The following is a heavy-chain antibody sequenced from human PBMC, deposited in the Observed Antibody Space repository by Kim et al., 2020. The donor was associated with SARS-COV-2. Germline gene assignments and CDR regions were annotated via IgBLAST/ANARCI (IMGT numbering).Heavy chain of an antibody. CDR2: GRNKVNDYTA. D-gene: IGHD3-10*01. J-gene: IGHJ6*02. CDR3: VRGGSAILGYYYPMDV. CDR1: GFTFSDHY. V-gene: IGHV3-72*01. Sequence: GGSLRLSCRGSGFTFSDHYMDWVRQAPGKGLEWIGRGRNKVNDYTAEYAASVKGRFSISRDDSGNSLYLQMNSLKTEDTAVYYCVRGGSAILGYYYPMDVWGQGTTVIVSS.